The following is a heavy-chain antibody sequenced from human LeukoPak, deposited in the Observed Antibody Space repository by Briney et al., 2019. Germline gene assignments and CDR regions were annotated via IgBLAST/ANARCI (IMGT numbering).Heavy chain of an antibody. D-gene: IGHD6-13*01. CDR2: MNHSGRT. J-gene: IGHJ5*02. Sequence: SWIRQPPGKGVEWVGEMNHSGRTNYNPSLKSRVTISVATSKNQFSLKLSSVPAADTAVYYCARGRIAAAGTGNWFDPWGQGTLVTVSS. CDR3: ARGRIAAAGTGNWFDP. V-gene: IGHV4-34*01.